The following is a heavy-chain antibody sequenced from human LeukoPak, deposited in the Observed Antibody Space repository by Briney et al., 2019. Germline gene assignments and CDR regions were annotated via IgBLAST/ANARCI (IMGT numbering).Heavy chain of an antibody. CDR3: ARASSLVSSSWPYNWFDP. CDR2: IIPIFGTA. Sequence: SVKVSCKASGGTFSSYAISWVRQAPGQGLEWMGGIIPIFGTANYAQKFQGRVTITADKSTSTAYMELSSLRSEDTAVYYCARASSLVSSSWPYNWFDPWGQGTLVTVSS. D-gene: IGHD6-13*01. J-gene: IGHJ5*02. CDR1: GGTFSSYA. V-gene: IGHV1-69*06.